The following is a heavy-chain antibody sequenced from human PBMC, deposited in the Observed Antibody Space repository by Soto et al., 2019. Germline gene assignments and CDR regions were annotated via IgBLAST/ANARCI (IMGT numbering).Heavy chain of an antibody. V-gene: IGHV1-58*02. J-gene: IGHJ6*03. Sequence: ASVKVSCKASGFTFTSSAMQWVRQARGQRLEWIGWIVVGSGNTNYAQKFQERVTITRDMSTSTAYMELSSLRSEDTAVYYCAAATYGDYVTPSYYYYYMDVWGKGTTVTVSS. CDR3: AAATYGDYVTPSYYYYYMDV. CDR1: GFTFTSSA. CDR2: IVVGSGNT. D-gene: IGHD4-17*01.